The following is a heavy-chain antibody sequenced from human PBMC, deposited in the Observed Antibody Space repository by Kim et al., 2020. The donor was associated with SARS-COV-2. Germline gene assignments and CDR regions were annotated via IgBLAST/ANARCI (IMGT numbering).Heavy chain of an antibody. D-gene: IGHD2-15*01. V-gene: IGHV4-4*07. Sequence: SETLSLTCTVSGGSISSYYWSWIRQPAGNGLEWIGRIYTSGSTNYNPSLKSRVTMSVDTSKNQFSLKLSSVTAADTAVYYCARDFREGYCSGGSCYQPGDYWGQGTLVTVSS. J-gene: IGHJ4*02. CDR1: GGSISSYY. CDR3: ARDFREGYCSGGSCYQPGDY. CDR2: IYTSGST.